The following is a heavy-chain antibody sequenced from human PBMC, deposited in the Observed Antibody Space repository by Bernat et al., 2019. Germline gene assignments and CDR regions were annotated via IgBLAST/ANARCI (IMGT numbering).Heavy chain of an antibody. J-gene: IGHJ3*02. V-gene: IGHV4-34*12. Sequence: QVQLQQWGAGLLKPSETLSLTCAVYGGSFSGYYWSWIRQPPGKGLEWRGEIIHSGSTNYNPSLKSRVTISVDTSKNQFSLKLSSVTAADTAVYYCAREYRSSAELGAFDIWGQGTMVTVSS. CDR1: GGSFSGYY. CDR3: AREYRSSAELGAFDI. CDR2: IIHSGST. D-gene: IGHD6-6*01.